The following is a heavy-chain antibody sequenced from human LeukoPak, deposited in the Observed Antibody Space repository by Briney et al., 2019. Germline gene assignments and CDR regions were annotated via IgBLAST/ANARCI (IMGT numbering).Heavy chain of an antibody. CDR3: ARQAGGYSSGWYQFHFDY. V-gene: IGHV1-18*04. CDR2: INTYTGNT. CDR1: DYTFTSYG. D-gene: IGHD6-19*01. Sequence: VASVKVSCKASDYTFTSYGISWVRQAPGQGLEWMGWINTYTGNTNYAQKLQGRVSMTTDTSTGTAYMELRSLRSDDTAMYYCARQAGGYSSGWYQFHFDYWGPGTLVIVSS. J-gene: IGHJ4*02.